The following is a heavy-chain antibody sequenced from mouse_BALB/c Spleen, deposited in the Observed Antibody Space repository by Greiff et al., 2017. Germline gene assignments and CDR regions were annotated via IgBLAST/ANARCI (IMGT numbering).Heavy chain of an antibody. V-gene: IGHV3-8*02. Sequence: EVKLMESGPSLVKPSQTLSLTCSVTGDSITSGYWNWIRKFPGNKLEYMGYISYSGSTYYNPSLKSRISITRDTSKNQYYLQLNSVTTEDTATYYCARLNYGNPHAMDYWGQGTSVTVSS. CDR3: ARLNYGNPHAMDY. J-gene: IGHJ4*01. D-gene: IGHD2-1*01. CDR1: GDSITSGY. CDR2: ISYSGST.